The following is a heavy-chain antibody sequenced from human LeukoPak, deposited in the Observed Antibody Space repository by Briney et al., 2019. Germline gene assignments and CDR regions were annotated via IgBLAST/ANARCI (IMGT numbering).Heavy chain of an antibody. J-gene: IGHJ4*02. Sequence: GGSLRLSCTASGFTFGDYAMSWFRQAPGKGLVWVSHINSDGSNTKYADSVKGRFTISRDNAKNTLSLQMNSLRAEDTAVYYCARGSPLGGNWGQGTLVTVSS. CDR3: ARGSPLGGN. CDR2: INSDGSNT. V-gene: IGHV3-74*03. CDR1: GFTFGDYA.